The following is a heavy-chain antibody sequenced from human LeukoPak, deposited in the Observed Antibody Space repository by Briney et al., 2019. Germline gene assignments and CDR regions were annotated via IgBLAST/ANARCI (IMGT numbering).Heavy chain of an antibody. Sequence: GGSLRLSCAASGFTFSSYGMHWVRQAPGKGLEWVALISYDGSNKYYSDSVKGRFTISRDNSKNTLYLQMNSLRPEDTAVYYSAKGRYTGSSFFDYWGQGTLVTVSS. J-gene: IGHJ4*02. CDR3: AKGRYTGSSFFDY. D-gene: IGHD3-10*01. CDR2: ISYDGSNK. CDR1: GFTFSSYG. V-gene: IGHV3-30*18.